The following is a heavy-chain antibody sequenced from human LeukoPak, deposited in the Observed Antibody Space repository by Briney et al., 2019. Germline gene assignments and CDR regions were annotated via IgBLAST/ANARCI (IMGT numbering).Heavy chain of an antibody. CDR1: GFTFSSYA. Sequence: GGSLRLSCAASGFTFSSYAMSWVRQAPGNGLDWVSAISGSGGSTYYADSVKGRFTISRDNSKNTLYLQMNSLRAEDTAVYYCANDILTGYGRDIWGQGTMVTVSS. D-gene: IGHD3-9*01. V-gene: IGHV3-23*01. CDR2: ISGSGGST. J-gene: IGHJ3*02. CDR3: ANDILTGYGRDI.